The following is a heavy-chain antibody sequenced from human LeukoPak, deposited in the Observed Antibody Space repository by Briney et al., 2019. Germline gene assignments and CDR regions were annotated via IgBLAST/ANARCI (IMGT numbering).Heavy chain of an antibody. CDR3: AREDWGPDRDV. Sequence: SETLSLTCTVSGGSITSSNCYWGWIRQPPGKGLEWIGSIFYTGDVYSNPSLKSRLTISVDTSKNQFSLSLSSVTAADTAVYYCAREDWGPDRDVWGRGTLVTVSS. V-gene: IGHV4-39*07. D-gene: IGHD7-27*01. CDR1: GGSITSSNCY. J-gene: IGHJ2*01. CDR2: IFYTGDV.